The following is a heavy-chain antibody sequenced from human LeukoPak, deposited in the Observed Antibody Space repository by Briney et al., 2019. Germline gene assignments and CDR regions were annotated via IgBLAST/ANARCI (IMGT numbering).Heavy chain of an antibody. CDR3: ARRIVVRGRGAFDI. D-gene: IGHD3-10*01. Sequence: GASVKVSCKASGYTFTSYDINWVQQATGQGLEWMGWMNPNSGNTGYAQKFQGRVTMTRNTSISTAYMELSSLRSEDTAVYYCARRIVVRGRGAFDIWGQGTMVTVSS. V-gene: IGHV1-8*01. J-gene: IGHJ3*02. CDR1: GYTFTSYD. CDR2: MNPNSGNT.